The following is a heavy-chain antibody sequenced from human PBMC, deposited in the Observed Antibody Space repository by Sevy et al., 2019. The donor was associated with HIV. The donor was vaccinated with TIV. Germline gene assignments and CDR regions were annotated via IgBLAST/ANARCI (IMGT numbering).Heavy chain of an antibody. CDR3: ASDYYDTDN. J-gene: IGHJ4*02. CDR1: GLTVSGNY. Sequence: GGSLRLSCAASGLTVSGNYMSWVRQAPGKGLEWISLIYSGGSTNYADSVKGRFTISRDNSKNTLYLQMNSLRAEDTSVYYCASDYYDTDNWGQGTLVTVSS. V-gene: IGHV3-66*01. CDR2: IYSGGST. D-gene: IGHD3-22*01.